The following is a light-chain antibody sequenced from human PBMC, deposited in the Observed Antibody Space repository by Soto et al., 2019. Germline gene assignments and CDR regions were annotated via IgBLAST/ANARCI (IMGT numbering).Light chain of an antibody. Sequence: QSVLTQAPSVSGSPGQSVTISCTGTSSDVGSYNRVSWYQHPPGTAPKLMIYEVSNRPSGVPDRFSGSKSGNTASLTISGLQAEDEADYYCSSYTSSSTYVFGTGTQLAVL. J-gene: IGLJ1*01. CDR3: SSYTSSSTYV. CDR2: EVS. CDR1: SSDVGSYNR. V-gene: IGLV2-18*02.